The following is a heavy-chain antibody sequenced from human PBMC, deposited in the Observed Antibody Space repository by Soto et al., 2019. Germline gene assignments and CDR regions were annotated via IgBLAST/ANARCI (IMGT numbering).Heavy chain of an antibody. D-gene: IGHD6-13*01. CDR3: AKSPKVAGADAQFDA. CDR1: GFTFSTST. V-gene: IGHV3-23*01. Sequence: EVQLLESGGGLVQPGGSLRLSCTGSGFTFSTSTMSWVRQAPGRGLDWVAVISDDGAITHFADSVKGRFTISRDNSKNTVFLQMNSLRSGDTAVYYCAKSPKVAGADAQFDAWGQGILVAVSS. J-gene: IGHJ5*02. CDR2: ISDDGAIT.